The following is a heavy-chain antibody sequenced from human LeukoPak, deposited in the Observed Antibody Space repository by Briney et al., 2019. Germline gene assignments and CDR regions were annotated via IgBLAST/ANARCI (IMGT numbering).Heavy chain of an antibody. J-gene: IGHJ4*02. V-gene: IGHV1-18*01. CDR3: ARESHITREDY. CDR2: ISANNGDT. Sequence: ASVKVFCKASGYTFTSYGITWMRQAPGQGLEWMGWISANNGDTDYPQKFQGRVTMTTDTYTTTAYMELRSLRSDDTATYYCARESHITREDYWGQGTLVTVSS. CDR1: GYTFTSYG. D-gene: IGHD1-14*01.